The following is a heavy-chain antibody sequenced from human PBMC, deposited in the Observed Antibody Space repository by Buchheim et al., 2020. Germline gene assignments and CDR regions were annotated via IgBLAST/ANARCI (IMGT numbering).Heavy chain of an antibody. Sequence: QVQLQESGPGLVKPSQTLSLTCTVSGGSISSGGYYWSWIRQHPGKGLEWIGYIYYSGSTYYHPSLKSRVTIPVETSKNQFSLKLSSVTAADTAVYYCARDNTVTSIGYNWFDPWGQGTL. J-gene: IGHJ5*02. CDR3: ARDNTVTSIGYNWFDP. D-gene: IGHD4-17*01. CDR1: GGSISSGGYY. V-gene: IGHV4-31*03. CDR2: IYYSGST.